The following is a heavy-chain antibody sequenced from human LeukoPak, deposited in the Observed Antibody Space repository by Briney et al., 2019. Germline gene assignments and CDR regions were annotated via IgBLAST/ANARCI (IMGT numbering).Heavy chain of an antibody. J-gene: IGHJ4*02. CDR3: GTLLSNGPFDS. V-gene: IGHV1-2*02. CDR1: GYTFTGYY. CDR2: IYPNSGAT. Sequence: ASVKVSCQASGYTFTGYYMHWVRQAPGQGLEWMGYIYPNSGATKYAQKFQGRVTMTRDTSISTAYMELSGLGSDDTAVYYCGTLLSNGPFDSWGQGSLVTVSS.